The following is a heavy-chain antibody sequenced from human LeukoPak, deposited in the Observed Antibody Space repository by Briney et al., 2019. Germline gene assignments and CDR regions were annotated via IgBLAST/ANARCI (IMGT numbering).Heavy chain of an antibody. CDR3: AKIFDGSGYFYYYYYYMDV. CDR1: GFTFSTYS. Sequence: PGGSLRLSCAASGFTFSTYSMNWVRQAPGKGLEWVSAISGSGGSTYYADSVKGRFTISRDNSKNTLYLQMNSLRAEDTAVYYCAKIFDGSGYFYYYYYYMDVWGKGTTVTVSS. CDR2: ISGSGGST. D-gene: IGHD5-12*01. V-gene: IGHV3-23*01. J-gene: IGHJ6*03.